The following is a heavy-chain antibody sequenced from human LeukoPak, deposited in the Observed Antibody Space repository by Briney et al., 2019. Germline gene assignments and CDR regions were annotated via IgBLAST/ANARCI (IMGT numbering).Heavy chain of an antibody. Sequence: SETLSLTCTVSGGSISSGSYYWSWIRQPAGKGLEWIGRIYTSGSTNYNPSLKSRVTISVDTSKNQFSLKLSSVTAADTAVYYCARDSHRNDEVYYSYGMDAWGQGTTVTVSS. V-gene: IGHV4-61*02. CDR2: IYTSGST. D-gene: IGHD1-1*01. J-gene: IGHJ6*02. CDR1: GGSISSGSYY. CDR3: ARDSHRNDEVYYSYGMDA.